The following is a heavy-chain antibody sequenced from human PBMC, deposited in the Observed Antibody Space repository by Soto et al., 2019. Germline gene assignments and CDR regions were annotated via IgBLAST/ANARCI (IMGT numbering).Heavy chain of an antibody. J-gene: IGHJ6*02. CDR3: ARGGSGSDWDYYGMDV. V-gene: IGHV3-66*01. Sequence: EVQLVESGGGLVQPGGSLRLSCAGSALTASKNYMSWVRQPPGKGLEWVSVIYSGGTTYYADSVKDRFSISRDNSKSTLYLQMDNLRAGDTAVYYCARGGSGSDWDYYGMDVWGQGTTVTFSS. D-gene: IGHD3-10*01. CDR2: IYSGGTT. CDR1: ALTASKNY.